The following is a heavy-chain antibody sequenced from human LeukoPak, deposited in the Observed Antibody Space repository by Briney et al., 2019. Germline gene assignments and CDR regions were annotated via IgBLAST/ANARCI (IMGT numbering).Heavy chain of an antibody. Sequence: GGSLRLSCVGSGFTFSSYTMNWVRQAPGKGLEWISYIDISGDSVYYADSVKGRFTIFRDNAKNPLYLHMNSLRVEDTALYYCARGPPLFDPWGQGTLVTVSS. V-gene: IGHV3-48*01. CDR2: IDISGDSV. CDR1: GFTFSSYT. CDR3: ARGPPLFDP. J-gene: IGHJ5*02.